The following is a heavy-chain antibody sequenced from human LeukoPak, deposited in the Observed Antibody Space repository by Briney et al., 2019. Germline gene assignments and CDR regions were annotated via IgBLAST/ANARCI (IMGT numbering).Heavy chain of an antibody. CDR2: ISAYNGIT. D-gene: IGHD3-10*01. Sequence: ASVKVSCKASGYTFTSYGISWVRQAPGQGLEWMGWISAYNGITNYAQKLQGRVTMTTDTSTSTAYMELRSLRSDDTAVYYCAREGGWFGELLTTIDYWGQGTLVTVSS. CDR1: GYTFTSYG. V-gene: IGHV1-18*04. CDR3: AREGGWFGELLTTIDY. J-gene: IGHJ4*02.